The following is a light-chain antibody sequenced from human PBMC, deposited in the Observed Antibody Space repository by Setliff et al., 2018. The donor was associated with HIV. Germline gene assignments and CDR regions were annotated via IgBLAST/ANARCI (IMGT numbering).Light chain of an antibody. Sequence: QSALTQPPSVSGSHGQSVTISCTGTSSDVGRYNRVSWYQQPPGTAPKLMIYEVTNRPSGVPDRFSGSKSGSTASLTISGLQAEDEGDYYCSSHRSSSYVFGTGPKVTVL. CDR1: SSDVGRYNR. V-gene: IGLV2-18*02. J-gene: IGLJ1*01. CDR3: SSHRSSSYV. CDR2: EVT.